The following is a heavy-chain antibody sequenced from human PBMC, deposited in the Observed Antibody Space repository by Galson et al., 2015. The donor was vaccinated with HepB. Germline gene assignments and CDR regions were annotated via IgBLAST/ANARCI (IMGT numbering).Heavy chain of an antibody. CDR3: ARGRKLRYFDWLLQDDWYFDL. CDR1: AFTFNAYA. D-gene: IGHD3-9*01. J-gene: IGHJ2*01. V-gene: IGHV3-30*04. CDR2: ISFDGSNK. Sequence: SLRLSCAASAFTFNAYAMHWVRQAPGKGLEWVTAISFDGSNKYYADSEKGRFTISRDNFKNTLYLQMNSLGAEGTAVYYCARGRKLRYFDWLLQDDWYFDLWGRGTLVTVSS.